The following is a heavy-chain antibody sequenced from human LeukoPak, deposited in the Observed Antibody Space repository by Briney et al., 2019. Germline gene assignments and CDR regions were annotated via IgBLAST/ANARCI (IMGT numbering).Heavy chain of an antibody. D-gene: IGHD5-24*01. J-gene: IGHJ4*02. CDR3: ARALLGKIGGHRDGYPY. CDR2: IYYSGST. CDR1: GGSISSSSYY. Sequence: SETLSLTCTVSGGSISSSSYYWGWIRQPPGKGLEWIGSIYYSGSTYYNPSLKSRVTISVDTSKNQLSLKLSSVTAADTAVYYCARALLGKIGGHRDGYPYWGQGTLVTVSS. V-gene: IGHV4-39*01.